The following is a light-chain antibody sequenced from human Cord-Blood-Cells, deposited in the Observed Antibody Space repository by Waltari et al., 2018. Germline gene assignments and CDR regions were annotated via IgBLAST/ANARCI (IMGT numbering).Light chain of an antibody. J-gene: IGLJ3*02. Sequence: QSALTQPASVSGSPGQSITISCTGTSSDVARYNLVSWYQQHPGKAPKLMIYEVSNRPSGVSNRFSGSKSGNTASLTISGLQAEDEADYYCCSYAGSSTFVFGGGTKLTVL. CDR3: CSYAGSSTFV. V-gene: IGLV2-23*02. CDR2: EVS. CDR1: SSDVARYNL.